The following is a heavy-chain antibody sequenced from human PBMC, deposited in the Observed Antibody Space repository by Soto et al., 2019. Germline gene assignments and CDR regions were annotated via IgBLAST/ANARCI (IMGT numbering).Heavy chain of an antibody. V-gene: IGHV1-69*02. CDR3: ANPPRY. J-gene: IGHJ4*02. CDR2: IIPILGIA. Sequence: QVQLVQSGAEVKKPGSSVKVSCKASGGTFSSYTVSWVRQAPGQGLEWMGRIIPILGIANYAQKFQGRVTITADKSTGTAYMGLSSLRLEDTAVYYCANPPRYWGQGTMVTVSS. CDR1: GGTFSSYT.